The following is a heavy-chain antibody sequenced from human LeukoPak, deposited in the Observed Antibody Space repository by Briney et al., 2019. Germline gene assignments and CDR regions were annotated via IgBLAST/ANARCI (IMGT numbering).Heavy chain of an antibody. V-gene: IGHV3-74*01. D-gene: IGHD6-19*01. CDR2: IKGDGIST. J-gene: IGHJ6*02. CDR3: ARDSAGYSSGWFSLAMDV. CDR1: GFDFSSNW. Sequence: GGSLRLSCTASGFDFSSNWMHWVRHAPGQGLVWVSRIKGDGISTNYADSVKGRFTISRDIAKNTLYLQMNSLRAEDTAVYYCARDSAGYSSGWFSLAMDVWGQGTTVTVSS.